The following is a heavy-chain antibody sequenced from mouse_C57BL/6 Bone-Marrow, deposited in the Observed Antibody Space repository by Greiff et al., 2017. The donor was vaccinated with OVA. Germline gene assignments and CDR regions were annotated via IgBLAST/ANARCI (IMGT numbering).Heavy chain of an antibody. V-gene: IGHV5-4*03. D-gene: IGHD2-4*01. CDR3: ARGIYYDYH. CDR2: ISDGGSYT. Sequence: EVMLVESGGGLVKPGGSLKLSCAASGFTFSSYAMSWVRQTPEKRLEWVATISDGGSYTYYPDNVKGRFTISRDNAKNNLYLQMSHLQSEDTAMYYCARGIYYDYHWGQGTTLTVSS. J-gene: IGHJ2*01. CDR1: GFTFSSYA.